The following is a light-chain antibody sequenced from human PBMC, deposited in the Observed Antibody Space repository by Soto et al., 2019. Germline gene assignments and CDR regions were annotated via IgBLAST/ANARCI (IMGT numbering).Light chain of an antibody. CDR1: SSDVGGYNY. CDR3: SSYTSSSTL. V-gene: IGLV2-14*01. CDR2: EVS. Sequence: QSVLTQPASVAGPPGQSGTISCAGTSSDVGGYNYVSWYQQHPGKAPKLMIYEVSHRPSGVSNRFSGSRSGNTASLTIAGLQAEHEADYYCSSYTSSSTLFGTGTKVTV. J-gene: IGLJ1*01.